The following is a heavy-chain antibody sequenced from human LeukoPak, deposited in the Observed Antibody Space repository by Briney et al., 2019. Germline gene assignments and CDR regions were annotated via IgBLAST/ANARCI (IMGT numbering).Heavy chain of an antibody. V-gene: IGHV1-46*01. D-gene: IGHD2-8*01. CDR3: ARVPYCTNGICYTHYYCDY. Sequence: ASVKVSCKASGYTFTNYYMHWVRQAPGQGLEWMGMTNPSGGSTTYAQKFQGRVTMTRDTSTSTVYMELSSLRSEDTAVYYCARVPYCTNGICYTHYYCDYWGQEPWSPSPQ. CDR2: TNPSGGST. CDR1: GYTFTNYY. J-gene: IGHJ4*01.